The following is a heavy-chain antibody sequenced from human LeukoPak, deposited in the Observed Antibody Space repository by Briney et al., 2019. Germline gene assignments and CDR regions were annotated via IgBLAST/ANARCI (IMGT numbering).Heavy chain of an antibody. CDR3: ARDWAGNGLIWFGELLPYNGFDP. Sequence: ASLKVSCKAFGYTFTDYYIHWVRQAPGQGLEWMGWINPNSGGTNSEQKFRGRVTLTTDTSTSTAYIELNSLRSDDTAVYYCARDWAGNGLIWFGELLPYNGFDPWVQGTLVTVSS. V-gene: IGHV1-2*02. CDR2: INPNSGGT. D-gene: IGHD3-10*01. J-gene: IGHJ5*02. CDR1: GYTFTDYY.